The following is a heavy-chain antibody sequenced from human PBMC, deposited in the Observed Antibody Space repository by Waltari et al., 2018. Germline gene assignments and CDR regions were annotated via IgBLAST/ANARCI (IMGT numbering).Heavy chain of an antibody. D-gene: IGHD3-10*01. Sequence: EVQLVESGGNLVQPGGSLRLSCAASGFTFSSYPMHWVRQAPGKGLEYVSAISNDGSSTYYVDSVKGRFIISRDNSKNTLYLQMGSLRGEDKAVYYCARGEGSALLDYWGQGTLVAVSS. J-gene: IGHJ4*02. CDR2: ISNDGSST. CDR3: ARGEGSALLDY. V-gene: IGHV3-64*07. CDR1: GFTFSSYP.